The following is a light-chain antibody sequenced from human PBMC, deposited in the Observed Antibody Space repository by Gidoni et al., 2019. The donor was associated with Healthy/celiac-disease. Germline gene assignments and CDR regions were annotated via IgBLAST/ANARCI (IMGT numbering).Light chain of an antibody. Sequence: EIQMTQSPSSLSASVGDRVTITCQASQDISNYLNWYQQKPGKAPKLLIYDASNLETGVPSRFSGSGSGTDFTFTISSLQPEDIATYYCQQYDNLPRTFGGGTKVEIK. CDR3: QQYDNLPRT. CDR1: QDISNY. J-gene: IGKJ4*01. CDR2: DAS. V-gene: IGKV1-33*01.